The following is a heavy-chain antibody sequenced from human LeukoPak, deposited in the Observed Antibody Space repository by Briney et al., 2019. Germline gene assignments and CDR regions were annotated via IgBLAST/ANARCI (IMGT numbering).Heavy chain of an antibody. CDR2: ISAYNGNT. V-gene: IGHV1-18*01. CDR3: AREGSHCSSTSCYFVP. Sequence: ASVKVSCKASGYTFTSYGISWVRQAPGQGLEWMGWISAYNGNTNYAQKLQGRVTMTTDTSTSTAYMELRSLRSDDTAVYYRAREGSHCSSTSCYFVPWGQGTLVTVSS. CDR1: GYTFTSYG. J-gene: IGHJ5*02. D-gene: IGHD2-2*01.